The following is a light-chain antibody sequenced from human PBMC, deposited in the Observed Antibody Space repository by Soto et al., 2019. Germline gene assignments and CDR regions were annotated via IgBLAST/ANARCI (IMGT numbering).Light chain of an antibody. Sequence: EIVLTQAPGTLSLSPGERATLSCRAIQSVSSSYLAWYQQKPGQAPRLLIYGASSRATGIPTRFSGSGSGTEFTLTISSLQSEDFAVYYCQQYYNWLTWTFGQGTKVDIK. CDR2: GAS. V-gene: IGKV3-20*01. CDR3: QQYYNWLTWT. J-gene: IGKJ1*01. CDR1: QSVSSSY.